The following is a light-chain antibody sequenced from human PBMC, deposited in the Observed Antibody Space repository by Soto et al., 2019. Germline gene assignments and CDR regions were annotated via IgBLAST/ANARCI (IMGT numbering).Light chain of an antibody. CDR1: SGHSNYA. CDR3: QTWGTGVWV. CDR2: LNSDGSH. V-gene: IGLV4-69*01. Sequence: QPVLTQSPSASASLGASVKLTCTLSSGHSNYAIAWHQQQPEKGPRYLMKLNSDGSHNKGDGIPDRFSGSSSGAERYLTISSLQSEDEADYYCQTWGTGVWVFGGGTKVTVL. J-gene: IGLJ3*02.